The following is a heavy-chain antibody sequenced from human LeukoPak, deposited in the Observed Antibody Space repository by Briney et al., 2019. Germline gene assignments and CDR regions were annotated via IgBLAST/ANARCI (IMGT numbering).Heavy chain of an antibody. V-gene: IGHV3-72*01. CDR3: ARVSAAAGYTLDY. CDR1: GFTFSDHY. CDR2: SRNKAMSYTT. Sequence: GRSLRLSCAASGFTFSDHYMDWARQAPGKGLEWVGRSRNKAMSYTTQYAASVKGRFASSRDDSKNSLYLEMHSLKTEDTAVYYCARVSAAAGYTLDYWGQGTLVTVSP. D-gene: IGHD6-13*01. J-gene: IGHJ4*02.